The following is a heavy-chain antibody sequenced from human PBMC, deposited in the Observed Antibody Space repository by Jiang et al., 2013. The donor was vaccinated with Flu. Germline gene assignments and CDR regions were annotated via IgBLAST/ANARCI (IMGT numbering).Heavy chain of an antibody. CDR1: GGTFSSYA. V-gene: IGHV1-69*01. D-gene: IGHD5-18*01. Sequence: SGAEVKKPGSSVKVSCKASGGTFSSYAISWVRQAPGQGLEWMGGIIPIFGTANYAQKFQGRVTITADESTSTAYMELSSLRSEDTAVYYCASRDTADDYYYYYGMDVWGQGTTVTVSS. CDR3: ASRDTADDYYYYYGMDV. J-gene: IGHJ6*02. CDR2: IIPIFGTA.